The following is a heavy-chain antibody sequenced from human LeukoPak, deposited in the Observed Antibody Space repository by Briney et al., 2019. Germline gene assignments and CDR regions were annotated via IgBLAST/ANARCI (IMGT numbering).Heavy chain of an antibody. CDR1: GFTFSTYA. CDR2: IWSDGSNK. Sequence: PAGGSLRLSCAASGFTFSTYAMHWVRQAPGKGLEWVAAIWSDGSNKYYADSVKGRFAISRDNSKNTLYLQMNSLRVEDTAVYYCARDTRGYCSGGSCYSKQWGQGTLVTVSS. V-gene: IGHV3-33*01. CDR3: ARDTRGYCSGGSCYSKQ. J-gene: IGHJ1*01. D-gene: IGHD2-15*01.